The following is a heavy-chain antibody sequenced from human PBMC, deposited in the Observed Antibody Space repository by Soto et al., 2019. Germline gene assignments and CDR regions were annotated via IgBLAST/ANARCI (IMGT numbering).Heavy chain of an antibody. J-gene: IGHJ4*02. CDR3: ARDIAFDIDY. V-gene: IGHV1-18*01. CDR1: GYTFNDFG. Sequence: QVHLLQSGAEVQKPGASVKVSCKTSGYTFNDFGITWVRQAPGLGLEWLGWIYSKAGKMNFAPKFQNRVIMTPDTSTSTAFMGLTSLTFDDSAIYFCARDIAFDIDYWGQGTLVTVS. D-gene: IGHD2-15*01. CDR2: IYSKAGKM.